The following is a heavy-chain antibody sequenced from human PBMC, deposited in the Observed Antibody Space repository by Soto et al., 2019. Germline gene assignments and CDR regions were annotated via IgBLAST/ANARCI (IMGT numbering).Heavy chain of an antibody. J-gene: IGHJ6*02. Sequence: PGGSLRLSCTASGFTFGDYAMSWVRQAPGKWLEWVGFIRSKAYGGTTEYAASVKGRFTISRDDSKSIAYLQMNSLKTEDTAVYYCTRDRRVTSYCSGGSCYFYYYGMDVWGQGTTVTVSS. V-gene: IGHV3-49*04. D-gene: IGHD2-15*01. CDR1: GFTFGDYA. CDR3: TRDRRVTSYCSGGSCYFYYYGMDV. CDR2: IRSKAYGGTT.